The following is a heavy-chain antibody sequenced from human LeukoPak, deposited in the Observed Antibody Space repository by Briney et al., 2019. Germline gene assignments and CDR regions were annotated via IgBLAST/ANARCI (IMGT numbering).Heavy chain of an antibody. J-gene: IGHJ4*02. V-gene: IGHV3-30*18. CDR3: AKDSCSSTSCYEDF. CDR2: ISYDGSNK. CDR1: GFTFSNYG. Sequence: GGSLRLSCAASGFTFSNYGMHWVRQAPGKGLEWVAVISYDGSNKYYSDSVKGRFTISRDNSKNTLYLLMNSLRAEDTGVYYCAKDSCSSTSCYEDFWGQGTLVTVSS. D-gene: IGHD2-2*01.